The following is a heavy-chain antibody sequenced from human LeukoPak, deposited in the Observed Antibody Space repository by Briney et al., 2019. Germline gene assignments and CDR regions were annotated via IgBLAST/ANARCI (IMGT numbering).Heavy chain of an antibody. CDR3: ARLKNYYDSRANPLDP. Sequence: GESLKISCKGSGYSFTSYWIGWVRQMPGKGLEWMGIIYPGDSDTRYSPSLQGQVTISADKSISTAYLQWSSLKASDTAMYYCARLKNYYDSRANPLDPWGQGTLVTVSS. CDR1: GYSFTSYW. CDR2: IYPGDSDT. D-gene: IGHD3-22*01. V-gene: IGHV5-51*01. J-gene: IGHJ5*02.